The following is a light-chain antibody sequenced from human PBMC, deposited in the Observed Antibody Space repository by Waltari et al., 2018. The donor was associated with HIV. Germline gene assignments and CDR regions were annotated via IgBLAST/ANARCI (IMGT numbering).Light chain of an antibody. Sequence: QSALTQPASVSGSPGQSITISCTGTSRNVGSDYLVSWYQQHPGEAPKLIIYEVTKRPSGVSNRFPGSKSVNTASLTISGLQAEDQADYYCCSCPRSGIRYVFGTGTKVTVL. CDR2: EVT. CDR3: CSCPRSGIRYV. V-gene: IGLV2-23*02. J-gene: IGLJ1*01. CDR1: SRNVGSDYL.